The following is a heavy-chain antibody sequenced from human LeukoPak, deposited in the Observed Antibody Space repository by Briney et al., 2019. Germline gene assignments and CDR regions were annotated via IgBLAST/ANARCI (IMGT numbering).Heavy chain of an antibody. J-gene: IGHJ4*02. CDR1: GFTFSNSA. CDR2: ISGGGGST. CDR3: AKLTDY. V-gene: IGHV3-23*01. Sequence: PGGSLRLSCAASGFTFSNSAMSWVRQAPGQGLEWVSAISGGGGSTYYADSVKGRFTISRDNSKKTLYLQMNSLRVEDTAVYYCAKLTDYWGQGTLVPVSS.